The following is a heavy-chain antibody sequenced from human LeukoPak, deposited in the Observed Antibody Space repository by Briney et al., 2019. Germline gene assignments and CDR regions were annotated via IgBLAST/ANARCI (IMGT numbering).Heavy chain of an antibody. D-gene: IGHD1-26*01. Sequence: ASVKVSCKASGYTFTSYGISWVRQAPGQGLEWMGWISAYNGNTNYAQKLQGRVTMTTDTSTSTAYMELRSLRPDDTAVYYCARDEREGWYYYYGMDVWGQGTTVTVSS. CDR3: ARDEREGWYYYYGMDV. CDR1: GYTFTSYG. J-gene: IGHJ6*02. V-gene: IGHV1-18*01. CDR2: ISAYNGNT.